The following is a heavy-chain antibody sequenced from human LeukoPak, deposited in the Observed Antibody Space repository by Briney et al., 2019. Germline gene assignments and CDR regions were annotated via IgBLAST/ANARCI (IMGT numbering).Heavy chain of an antibody. CDR2: ISAYDGDT. CDR3: ARGGYYFGPGSHRWNWFDP. CDR1: GYSFTSYG. Sequence: ASVKVSCKASGYSFTSYGISWVRQAPGQGPEWMGWISAYDGDTKYAQNLQGRVTLTTDTSTTTAYMELRSLRSDDTAVYYCARGGYYFGPGSHRWNWFDPRGQGTLVTVSS. D-gene: IGHD3-10*01. V-gene: IGHV1-18*01. J-gene: IGHJ5*02.